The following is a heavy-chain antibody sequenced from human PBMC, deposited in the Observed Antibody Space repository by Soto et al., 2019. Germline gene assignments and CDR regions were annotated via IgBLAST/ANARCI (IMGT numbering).Heavy chain of an antibody. CDR2: ISGSGGST. Sequence: GGPLRLSCAASGFIFSSYAMSLVLLAIGKGLEWVSSISGSGGSTYYADSVKGRFTISRDNSKNTLYLQMNSLRAQDTAVYYCSNPTYIVGATLSDISGQGTFVTVSS. J-gene: IGHJ3*02. V-gene: IGHV3-23*01. CDR1: GFIFSSYA. CDR3: SNPTYIVGATLSDI. D-gene: IGHD1-26*01.